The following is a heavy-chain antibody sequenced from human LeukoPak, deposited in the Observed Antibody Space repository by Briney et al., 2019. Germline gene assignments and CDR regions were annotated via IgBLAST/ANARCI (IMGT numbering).Heavy chain of an antibody. J-gene: IGHJ4*02. CDR3: ARDVGATSGFDY. CDR2: TSVYNANT. D-gene: IGHD1-26*01. Sequence: GASVKVSCKASGYTFTSYGISWVRQPPGQGLEGMGWTSVYNANTNYAKKLQGRVTMTTDTSTRTAYMELRSLRSNDTAVYYCARDVGATSGFDYWGQGTLVTVSS. CDR1: GYTFTSYG. V-gene: IGHV1-18*01.